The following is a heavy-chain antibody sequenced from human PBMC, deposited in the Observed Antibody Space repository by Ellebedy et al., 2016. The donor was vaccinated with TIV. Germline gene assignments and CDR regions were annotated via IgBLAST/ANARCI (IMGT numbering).Heavy chain of an antibody. CDR2: IYYSGST. CDR1: GGSISSYY. CDR3: ARESLHHDAFDI. V-gene: IGHV4-59*01. J-gene: IGHJ3*02. Sequence: MPSETLSLTCTVSGGSISSYYWSWIRQPPGKGLEWIGYIYYSGSTNYNPSLKSRVTISVDTSKNQFSLKLSSVTAADTAVYYCARESLHHDAFDIWGQGTMVTVSS.